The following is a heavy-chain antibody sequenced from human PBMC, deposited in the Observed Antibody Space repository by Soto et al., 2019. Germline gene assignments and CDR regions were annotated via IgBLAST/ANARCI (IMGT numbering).Heavy chain of an antibody. CDR1: GYTFTSYG. CDR2: INPNSGGT. Sequence: GASVKVSCKASGYTFTSYGISWVRQAPGQGLEWMGWINPNSGGTNYAQKFQGWVTMTRDTSISTAYMELSRLRSDDTAVYYCARASSSSPFDYWGQGTLVTVSS. J-gene: IGHJ4*02. V-gene: IGHV1-2*04. D-gene: IGHD6-6*01. CDR3: ARASSSSPFDY.